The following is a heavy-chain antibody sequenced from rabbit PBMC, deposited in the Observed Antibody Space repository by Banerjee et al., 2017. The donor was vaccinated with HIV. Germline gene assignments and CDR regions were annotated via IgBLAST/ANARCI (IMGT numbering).Heavy chain of an antibody. V-gene: IGHV1S40*01. CDR1: GFTLSSSYN. CDR2: IYPDYGST. J-gene: IGHJ3*01. CDR3: ARDHPYGAYGGHGYADL. Sequence: VESGGGLVKPGGCLELFCKASGFTLSSSYNMCWVRQAPGKGLEWIACIYPDYGSTDYASWAKGRFTISKTSSTTVTLQMTSLTAADTGTYFCARDHPYGAYGGHGYADLWGQGTLVTVS. D-gene: IGHD6-1*01.